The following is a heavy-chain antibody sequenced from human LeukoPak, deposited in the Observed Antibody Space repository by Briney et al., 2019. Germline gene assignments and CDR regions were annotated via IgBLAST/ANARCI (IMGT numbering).Heavy chain of an antibody. V-gene: IGHV5-51*01. CDR1: GDTFTNYW. Sequence: GESLKISCKVSGDTFTNYWIGWVRQMPGKGLEWMGIIYPPDSNTRYSPSFQGQVSISADKSISTAYLQWSSLRDSDTAMYYCARCRSMTPTGHFDYWGQGTLVTVSS. CDR3: ARCRSMTPTGHFDY. J-gene: IGHJ4*02. D-gene: IGHD1-1*01. CDR2: IYPPDSNT.